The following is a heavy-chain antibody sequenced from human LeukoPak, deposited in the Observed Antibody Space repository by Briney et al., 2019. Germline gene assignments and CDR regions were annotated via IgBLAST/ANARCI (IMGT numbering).Heavy chain of an antibody. CDR3: AKDRASSSSWLDY. V-gene: IGHV3-30*18. D-gene: IGHD6-13*01. CDR1: GFTFSSYG. Sequence: GGSLRLSCAASGFTFSSYGMHWVRQAPGKGLEWVAVISYDGSNKRYADSVKGRFTISRDNSKDTVNLQMNSPRTEDTAVYYCAKDRASSSSWLDYWGQGTLVTVSS. CDR2: ISYDGSNK. J-gene: IGHJ4*02.